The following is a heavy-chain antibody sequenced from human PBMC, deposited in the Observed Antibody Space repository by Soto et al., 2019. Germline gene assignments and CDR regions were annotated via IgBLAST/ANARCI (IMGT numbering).Heavy chain of an antibody. CDR2: IYTSGST. J-gene: IGHJ6*02. V-gene: IGHV4-4*07. CDR1: GGSISSYY. Sequence: KPSETLSLTCTVSGGSISSYYWSWIRQPAGKGLEWIGRIYTSGSTNHNPSLKSRVTMSVDTSKNQFSLKLSSVTAADTAVYYCAGGTRDYDFWSGRGYYGMDVWGQGTTVTVSS. D-gene: IGHD3-3*01. CDR3: AGGTRDYDFWSGRGYYGMDV.